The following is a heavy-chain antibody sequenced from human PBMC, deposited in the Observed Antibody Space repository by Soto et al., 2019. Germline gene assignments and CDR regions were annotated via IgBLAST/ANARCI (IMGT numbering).Heavy chain of an antibody. Sequence: SSETLSLTCTVSGGSISSSSYYWGWIRQPPGKGLEWIGSIYYSGSTYYNTSLKSRVTISVDTSKNQFSLKLSSVTAADTAVYYCARHLRTTGTNWFDPWGQGTLVTVSS. J-gene: IGHJ5*02. CDR2: IYYSGST. D-gene: IGHD4-17*01. CDR1: GGSISSSSYY. CDR3: ARHLRTTGTNWFDP. V-gene: IGHV4-39*01.